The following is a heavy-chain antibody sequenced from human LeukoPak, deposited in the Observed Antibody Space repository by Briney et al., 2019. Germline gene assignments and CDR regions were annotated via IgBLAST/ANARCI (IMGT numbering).Heavy chain of an antibody. CDR1: GYTFTSYY. Sequence: GASVKVSCKASGYTFTSYYMHWVRQAPGQGLEWMGIINPSGGSTSYAQKFQGRVTMTRDMSTSTVYMELSSLRSEDTAVYYCARGLLYSSSWYPNRFDPWGQGTLVTVSS. D-gene: IGHD6-13*01. CDR2: INPSGGST. V-gene: IGHV1-46*01. J-gene: IGHJ5*02. CDR3: ARGLLYSSSWYPNRFDP.